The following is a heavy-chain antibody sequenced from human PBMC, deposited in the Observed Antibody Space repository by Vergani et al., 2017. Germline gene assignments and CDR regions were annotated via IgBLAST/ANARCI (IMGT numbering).Heavy chain of an antibody. CDR1: GGSISSYY. V-gene: IGHV4-59*08. Sequence: QVQLQESGPGLVKPSETLSLTCTVSGGSISSYYWSWIRQPPGKGLEWIGYIYYSGSTNYNPSRKSRVTISVDTSKNQFSLKLGSVTAADTAVYYCASGGSGYYYYYYGMDVWGQGTTVTVSS. J-gene: IGHJ6*02. CDR2: IYYSGST. D-gene: IGHD5-12*01. CDR3: ASGGSGYYYYYYGMDV.